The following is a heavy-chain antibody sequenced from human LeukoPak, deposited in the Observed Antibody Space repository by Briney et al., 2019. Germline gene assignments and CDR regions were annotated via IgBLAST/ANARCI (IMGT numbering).Heavy chain of an antibody. CDR1: GFFFSSYE. CDR3: TGPFYCSGGACYSGLDD. J-gene: IGHJ4*02. D-gene: IGHD2-15*01. V-gene: IGHV3-48*03. CDR2: ISSAGRTI. Sequence: PGGSLRLSCGASGFFFSSYEMNWVRQAPGKGLEWVAYISSAGRTIYYADSVKGRFTVSRDNVKNSLYLQMNSLRAEDTAVYYCTGPFYCSGGACYSGLDDWGQGTVVTVSS.